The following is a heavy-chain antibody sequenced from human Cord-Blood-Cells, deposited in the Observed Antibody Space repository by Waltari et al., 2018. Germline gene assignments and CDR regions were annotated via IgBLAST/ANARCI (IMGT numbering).Heavy chain of an antibody. D-gene: IGHD6-13*01. CDR1: GFTVSSNY. J-gene: IGHJ5*02. Sequence: EVQLVETGGGLIQPGGSLRLSCAASGFTVSSNYMSWVRQAPGTGGGWVSVLYSGGSTVSSDSVKGRFTISRDNSMDTLYLQMTSLRAEDTAVYYCARCWGSSSWYWFDPWGQGTLVTVSS. V-gene: IGHV3-53*02. CDR3: ARCWGSSSWYWFDP. CDR2: LYSGGST.